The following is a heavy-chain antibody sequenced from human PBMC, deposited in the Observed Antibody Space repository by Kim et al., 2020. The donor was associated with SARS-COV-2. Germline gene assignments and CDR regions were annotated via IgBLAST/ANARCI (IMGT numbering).Heavy chain of an antibody. Sequence: LSLTCAASGFTFDDYAMHWVRQAPGKGLEWLSGISWNSGNIVYADSVKGRFSISRDNAKSSLYLQMNSLRAEDTALYYCAKEVEIMTTVTTGWFDPW. CDR2: ISWNSGNI. D-gene: IGHD4-17*01. V-gene: IGHV3-9*01. J-gene: IGHJ5*02. CDR1: GFTFDDYA. CDR3: AKEVEIMTTVTTGWFDP.